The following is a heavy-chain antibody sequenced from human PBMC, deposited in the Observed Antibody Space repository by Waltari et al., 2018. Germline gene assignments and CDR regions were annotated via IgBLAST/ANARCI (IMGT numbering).Heavy chain of an antibody. CDR2: IYYSGCT. D-gene: IGHD4-17*01. CDR3: ARTVTKAWYFDL. V-gene: IGHV4-59*01. CDR1: GGSLSRYY. Sequence: QVQLQESGPGLVKPSETLSPTCTVPGGSLSRYYWSWIRQPPGKGLEWIGYIYYSGCTNSNPSLKSRVTISVDTSKTQFSLKLSSVTAADTAVYYCARTVTKAWYFDLWGRGTLVTVSS. J-gene: IGHJ2*01.